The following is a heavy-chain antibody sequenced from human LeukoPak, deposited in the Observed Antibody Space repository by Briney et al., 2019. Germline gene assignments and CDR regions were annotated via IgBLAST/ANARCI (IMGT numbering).Heavy chain of an antibody. J-gene: IGHJ4*02. CDR3: AMDRGY. Sequence: GGSLRLSCVASGFNFSVYPMTWVRQAPGKGLEWVSALSVSGDNAHHADSVKGRFTISRDNSKNTLYLHMNSLRAEDTAIYYCAMDRGYWGQGTLVTVSS. V-gene: IGHV3-23*01. CDR2: LSVSGDNA. D-gene: IGHD2-15*01. CDR1: GFNFSVYP.